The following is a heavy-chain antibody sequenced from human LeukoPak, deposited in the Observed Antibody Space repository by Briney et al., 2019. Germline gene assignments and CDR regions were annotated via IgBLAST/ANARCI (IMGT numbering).Heavy chain of an antibody. CDR3: ARARDYYDFWSGYYTLDY. CDR2: MNPNSGNT. Sequence: ASVKVSCKASGYTFTSYDINWVRQATGQGLEWMGRMNPNSGNTGYAQKFQGRVTMTRNTSISTAYMELSSLRSEDTAVYYCARARDYYDFWSGYYTLDYWGQGTLVTVSS. J-gene: IGHJ4*02. D-gene: IGHD3-3*01. CDR1: GYTFTSYD. V-gene: IGHV1-8*01.